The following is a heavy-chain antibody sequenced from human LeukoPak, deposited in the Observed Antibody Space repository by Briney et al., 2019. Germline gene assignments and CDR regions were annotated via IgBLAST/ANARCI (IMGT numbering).Heavy chain of an antibody. CDR3: ALGVAGTA. J-gene: IGHJ5*02. D-gene: IGHD6-19*01. CDR2: ITWNSGRI. V-gene: IGHV3-9*01. Sequence: GGSLRLSCAASGFTFDDYAMHWVRQTPGRGLEWVSGITWNSGRIDYADSVQGRFTISRDNAKNSLYLQMNSLRAEDTAVYYCALGVAGTAWGQGTPVTVSS. CDR1: GFTFDDYA.